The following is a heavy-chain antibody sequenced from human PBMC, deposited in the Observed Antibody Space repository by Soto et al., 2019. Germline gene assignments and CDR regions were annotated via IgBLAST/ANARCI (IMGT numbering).Heavy chain of an antibody. CDR2: IKPDGSQK. Sequence: GGSLRLSCVASGYTFSPYWMGWVRQAPGKGLAWVANIKPDGSQKDYVDSVTGRFTISRDNARNSLYLQMNSLRVEDTAIYYCARVSTHSGTHFYFDYWGQGALVTVSS. CDR1: GYTFSPYW. CDR3: ARVSTHSGTHFYFDY. V-gene: IGHV3-7*05. D-gene: IGHD1-26*01. J-gene: IGHJ4*02.